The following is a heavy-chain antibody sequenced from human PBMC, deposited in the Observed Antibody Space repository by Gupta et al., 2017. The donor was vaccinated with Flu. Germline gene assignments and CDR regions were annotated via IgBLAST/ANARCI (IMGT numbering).Heavy chain of an antibody. D-gene: IGHD1-26*01. CDR3: ARVALVGFGSTWFDP. V-gene: IGHV4-34*01. J-gene: IGHJ5*02. Sequence: EWIGEIEHSGRTNYNPSLLSRVTISLDTSKNQLSLKLTSLTAADTAVYYCARVALVGFGSTWFDPWGQGTVVTVSS. CDR2: IEHSGRT.